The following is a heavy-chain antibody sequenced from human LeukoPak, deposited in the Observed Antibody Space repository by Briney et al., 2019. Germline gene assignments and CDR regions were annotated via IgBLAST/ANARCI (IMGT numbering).Heavy chain of an antibody. CDR3: ARNGGLNYDILTGYYGEGWFDP. V-gene: IGHV4-59*01. Sequence: SETLSLTCTVSGGSIRSYYWSWIRQPPGKGLEWIGYISYSWSTNYNPSLKSRVTISVDTSKNQFSLKLSSVTAADTAVYYCARNGGLNYDILTGYYGEGWFDPWGQGTLVTVSS. CDR1: GGSIRSYY. J-gene: IGHJ5*02. D-gene: IGHD3-9*01. CDR2: ISYSWST.